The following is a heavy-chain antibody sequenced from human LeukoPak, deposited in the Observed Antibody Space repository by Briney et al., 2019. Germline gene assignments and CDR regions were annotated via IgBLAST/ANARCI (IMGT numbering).Heavy chain of an antibody. CDR1: GFTFSSYA. V-gene: IGHV3-23*01. CDR2: ISGSGGST. D-gene: IGHD3-10*01. CDR3: AKDGPKYLWFGELSRWFDP. Sequence: GGSLRLSCAASGFTFSSYAMSWVRQAPGKGLEWVSAISGSGGSTYYADSVKGRFTTSRDNSKNTLYLQMNSLRAEDTAVYYCAKDGPKYLWFGELSRWFDPWGQGTLVTVSS. J-gene: IGHJ5*02.